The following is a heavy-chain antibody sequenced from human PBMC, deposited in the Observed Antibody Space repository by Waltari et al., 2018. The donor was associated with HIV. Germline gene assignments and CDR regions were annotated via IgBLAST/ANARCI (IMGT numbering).Heavy chain of an antibody. V-gene: IGHV3-15*01. CDR1: GFTFSSAW. D-gene: IGHD6-13*01. CDR3: TTDWAGSSSWYGSYDAFDI. CDR2: IKSKTEGGTT. Sequence: EVQLVESGGGLVKPGGSLRLSCAASGFTFSSAWMSWARQALGKGLEWVGRIKSKTEGGTTDYAAPVKGRFTISRDDSKNTLYLQMNSLKTEDTAVYYCTTDWAGSSSWYGSYDAFDIWGQGTMVTVSS. J-gene: IGHJ3*02.